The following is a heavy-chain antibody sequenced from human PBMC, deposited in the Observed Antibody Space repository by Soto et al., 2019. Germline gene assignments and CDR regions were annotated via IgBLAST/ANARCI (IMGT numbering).Heavy chain of an antibody. J-gene: IGHJ6*02. CDR3: AREAVGTALGGYYSYGMDV. D-gene: IGHD1-1*01. CDR1: GGTFSSYA. V-gene: IGHV1-69*01. CDR2: IIPISGTA. Sequence: QVQLVQSGAEVKKPGSSVKVSCKASGGTFSSYAISWVRQAPGQGLEWMGGIIPISGTANYAQKFQGRVTITADESTSTAYMELSSLRSEDTAVYYCAREAVGTALGGYYSYGMDVWGQGTTVTVSS.